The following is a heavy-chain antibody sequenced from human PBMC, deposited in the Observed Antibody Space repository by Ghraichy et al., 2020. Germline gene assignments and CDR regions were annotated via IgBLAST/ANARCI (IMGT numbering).Heavy chain of an antibody. D-gene: IGHD6-19*01. CDR3: AKPLGAVAGIGDY. V-gene: IGHV3-30*18. CDR2: ISYDGSNK. J-gene: IGHJ4*02. Sequence: GGSLRLSCAASGFTFSSYGMHWVRQAPGKGLEWVAVISYDGSNKYYADSVKGRFTISRDNSKNTLYLQMNSLRAEDTAVYYCAKPLGAVAGIGDYWGQGTLVTVSS. CDR1: GFTFSSYG.